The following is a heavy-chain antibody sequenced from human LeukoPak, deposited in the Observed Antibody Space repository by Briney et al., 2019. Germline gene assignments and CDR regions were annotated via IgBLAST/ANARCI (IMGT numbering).Heavy chain of an antibody. V-gene: IGHV4-59*06. CDR3: ARIERSSYSLGFDY. D-gene: IGHD6-6*01. J-gene: IGHJ4*02. CDR2: IYYSGTS. Sequence: PSETLSLTCTVSGGSISSYYWSWIRQHPGKGLEWIGHIYYSGTSFYNPSLTSRVTISVDTSKNQFSLKLTSVNDADTAVYYCARIERSSYSLGFDYWGQGTLVTVSS. CDR1: GGSISSYY.